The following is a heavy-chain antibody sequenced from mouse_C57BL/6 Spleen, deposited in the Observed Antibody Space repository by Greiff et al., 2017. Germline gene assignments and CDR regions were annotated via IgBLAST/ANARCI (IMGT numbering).Heavy chain of an antibody. D-gene: IGHD1-1*01. CDR3: ARNHYGSSLFAY. J-gene: IGHJ3*01. V-gene: IGHV3-6*01. Sequence: EVQLQQSGPGLVKPSQSLSLTCSVTGYSITSGYYWNWIRQFPGNKLEWMGYISYDGSNNYNPSLKNRISITRDTSKNQFFLKLNSVTTEDTATYYCARNHYGSSLFAYWGQGTLVTVSA. CDR2: ISYDGSN. CDR1: GYSITSGYY.